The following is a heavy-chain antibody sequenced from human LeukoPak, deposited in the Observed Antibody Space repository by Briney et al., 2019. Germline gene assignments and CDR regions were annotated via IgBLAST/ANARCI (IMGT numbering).Heavy chain of an antibody. CDR1: GFTFSSYG. J-gene: IGHJ4*02. CDR3: ARVYNTNYAYFDY. V-gene: IGHV3-33*01. D-gene: IGHD5-24*01. Sequence: PGGSLRLSCAASGFTFSSYGMHWVRQAPGKGLEWVAVIWSDGSDKYYADSVKGRFTISRDNSKNRLYLQMNSLRAEDTAVYYCARVYNTNYAYFDYWGQGTLVTVSS. CDR2: IWSDGSDK.